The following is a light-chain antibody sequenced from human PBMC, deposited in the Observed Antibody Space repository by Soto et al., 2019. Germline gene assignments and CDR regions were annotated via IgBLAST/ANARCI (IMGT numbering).Light chain of an antibody. CDR3: QQYGSSPGT. V-gene: IGKV3-20*01. CDR1: QSVTSNY. CDR2: GAS. Sequence: EIVFTQSPGTLSSSPGERVTLSCRASQSVTSNYLAWYQQKPGQSPRLLIFGASIRDTGLPDRFTGGGSGTDFTLTISRLEPEDSAVYYCQQYGSSPGTFGQGTKVDIK. J-gene: IGKJ1*01.